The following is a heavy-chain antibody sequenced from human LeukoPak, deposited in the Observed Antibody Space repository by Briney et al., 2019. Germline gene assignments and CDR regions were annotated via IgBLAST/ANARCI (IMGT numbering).Heavy chain of an antibody. CDR2: IYSGGST. CDR3: AKLGQSGYNSYY. CDR1: GFTVSSNY. V-gene: IGHV3-53*05. J-gene: IGHJ4*02. Sequence: GGSLRLSCAASGFTVSSNYMSWVRQAPGKGLEWVSVIYSGGSTYYADSVKGRFTISRDNSKDTLYLQMNSLRAEDTAVYYCAKLGQSGYNSYYWGQGTLVTVSS. D-gene: IGHD5-24*01.